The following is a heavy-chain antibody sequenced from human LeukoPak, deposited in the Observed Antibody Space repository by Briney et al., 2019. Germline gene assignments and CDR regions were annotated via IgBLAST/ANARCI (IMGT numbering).Heavy chain of an antibody. CDR3: ARGGYSYDSSGYYYFDY. CDR2: IYYSGST. D-gene: IGHD3-22*01. J-gene: IGHJ4*02. Sequence: SETLSLTCTVSGGSISSYYWSWIRQPPGKGLEWIGYIYYSGSTNYNPSLKSRVTISVDTSKNQFSLKLSSGTAADTAVYYCARGGYSYDSSGYYYFDYWGQGTLVTVSS. CDR1: GGSISSYY. V-gene: IGHV4-59*01.